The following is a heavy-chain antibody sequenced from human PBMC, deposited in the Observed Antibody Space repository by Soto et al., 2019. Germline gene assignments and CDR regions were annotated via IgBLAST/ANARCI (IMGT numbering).Heavy chain of an antibody. CDR3: ARDLATIFGVVIRGYCYYGMDV. D-gene: IGHD3-3*01. CDR2: ISAYNGNT. V-gene: IGHV1-18*04. Sequence: QVQLVQSGAEVKKPGASVKVSCKASGYTFTSYGISWVRQAPGQGREWMGWISAYNGNTNYAQKLQGRVTMTTDTSTSTAYMELRSLRSDDTAVYYCARDLATIFGVVIRGYCYYGMDVWGQGTTVTVSS. J-gene: IGHJ6*02. CDR1: GYTFTSYG.